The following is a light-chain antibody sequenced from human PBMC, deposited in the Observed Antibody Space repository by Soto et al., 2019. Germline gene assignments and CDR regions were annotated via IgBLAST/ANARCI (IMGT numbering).Light chain of an antibody. CDR2: DAS. CDR3: HQHNNWPLT. Sequence: EILMTQSPTSLSVSPGERATLSCRASQTVNKNLAWYQQKPGQAPRLLIYDASTMATDIPARFSGSGSGTEFTLIISSLQSEDSAVYYCHQHNNWPLTFGGGTKVEIK. CDR1: QTVNKN. V-gene: IGKV3-15*01. J-gene: IGKJ4*01.